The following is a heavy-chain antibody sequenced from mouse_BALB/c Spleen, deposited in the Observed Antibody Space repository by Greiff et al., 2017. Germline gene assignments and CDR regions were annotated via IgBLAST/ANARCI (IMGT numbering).Heavy chain of an antibody. Sequence: VQLQQSGAELVKPGASVKLSCTASGFNIKDTYMHWVKQRPEQGLEWIGRIDPANGNTKYDPKFQGKATITADTSSNTAYLQLSSLTSEDTAVCYCARDYYGSSSLFAYWGQGTLVTVSA. CDR1: GFNIKDTY. CDR3: ARDYYGSSSLFAY. CDR2: IDPANGNT. V-gene: IGHV14-3*02. D-gene: IGHD1-1*01. J-gene: IGHJ3*01.